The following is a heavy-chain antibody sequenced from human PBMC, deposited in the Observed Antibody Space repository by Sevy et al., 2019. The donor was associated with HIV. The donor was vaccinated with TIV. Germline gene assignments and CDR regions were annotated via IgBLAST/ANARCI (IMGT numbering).Heavy chain of an antibody. CDR2: IRGKGYGGTT. CDR1: GFTFGDYA. J-gene: IGHJ6*02. Sequence: GGSLRLSCTTSGFTFGDYAMSWVRQAPGKGLEWVGFIRGKGYGGTTEYAASVKGRFTISRDDSKIIAYLQMNSLKTEDTAVYYCTRASYSYYYGMDVWGQGTTVTVSS. CDR3: TRASYSYYYGMDV. V-gene: IGHV3-49*04.